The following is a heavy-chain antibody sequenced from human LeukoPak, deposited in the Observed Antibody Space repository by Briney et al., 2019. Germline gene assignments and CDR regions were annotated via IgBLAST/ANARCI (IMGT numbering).Heavy chain of an antibody. V-gene: IGHV4-38-2*01. CDR2: SYNSGSN. CDR3: ARSGGLRYFDWLQSAKGFDP. Sequence: SETLSLTXAVSGYSISSGYYWGWSRQPQGKGVEWIGSSYNSGSNYYKQSLKRRVTISGDTSKNHFSLSLSSVTATDTAVYYCARSGGLRYFDWLQSAKGFDPWGQGTLVTVSS. J-gene: IGHJ5*02. CDR1: GYSISSGYY. D-gene: IGHD3-9*01.